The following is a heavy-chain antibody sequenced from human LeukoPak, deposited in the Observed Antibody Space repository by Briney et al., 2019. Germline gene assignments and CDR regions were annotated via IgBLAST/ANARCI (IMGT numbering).Heavy chain of an antibody. CDR1: GYFISSGYY. V-gene: IGHV4-38-2*01. J-gene: IGHJ4*02. CDR3: ARSLGEEHVFDY. Sequence: SETLSLTCAVSGYFISSGYYWGWIRQPPGKGLEWIGSIYHSGSTYYNPSLKSRVTISVDTSKNQFSLKLSSVTAADTAVYYCARSLGEEHVFDYWGQGTLVTVSS. D-gene: IGHD1-26*01. CDR2: IYHSGST.